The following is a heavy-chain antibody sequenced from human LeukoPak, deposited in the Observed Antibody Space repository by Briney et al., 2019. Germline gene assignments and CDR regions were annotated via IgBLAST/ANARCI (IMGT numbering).Heavy chain of an antibody. D-gene: IGHD3-10*01. CDR3: ARAFCGSGSINYYYYYYMDV. Sequence: SETLSLTCTVSGGSISSYYWSWIRQPPGKGLEWIGYIYYSGSTNYNPSLKSRVTISVDTSKNQFSLKLSSVTAADTAVYYCARAFCGSGSINYYYYYYMDVWGKGTTVTVSS. J-gene: IGHJ6*03. CDR1: GGSISSYY. CDR2: IYYSGST. V-gene: IGHV4-59*01.